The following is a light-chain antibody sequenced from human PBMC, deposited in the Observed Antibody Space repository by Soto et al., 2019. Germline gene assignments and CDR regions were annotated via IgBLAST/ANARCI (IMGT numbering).Light chain of an antibody. Sequence: QSVLTQPPSVSVAPGQKATISCSGSSSNIGNNYVTWYQQLPGTAPKVLIYENNKRPSGTPDRFSGSKSGTSATLDITGLQTGDEADYHCGTWDNSLTSHVFGGGTKLTVL. CDR3: GTWDNSLTSHV. V-gene: IGLV1-51*02. CDR2: ENN. CDR1: SSNIGNNY. J-gene: IGLJ3*02.